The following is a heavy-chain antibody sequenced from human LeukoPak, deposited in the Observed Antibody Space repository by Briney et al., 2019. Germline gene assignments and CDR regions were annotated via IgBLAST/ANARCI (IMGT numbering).Heavy chain of an antibody. CDR1: GFTFSSYA. V-gene: IGHV3-23*01. CDR3: ARDAYCTSASCRRDFDS. CDR2: ISGSGYNT. J-gene: IGHJ4*02. D-gene: IGHD2-2*01. Sequence: SGGSLRLSCAVSGFTFSSYAISWVRQAPGTGLQWVSAISGSGYNTYYADSVMGRFTISRDNSKSTLYLQMDSLRAEDTAVYYCARDAYCTSASCRRDFDSWGQGTLVTVSS.